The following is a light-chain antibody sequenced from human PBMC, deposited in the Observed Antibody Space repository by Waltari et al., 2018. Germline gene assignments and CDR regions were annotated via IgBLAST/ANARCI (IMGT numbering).Light chain of an antibody. V-gene: IGLV2-14*01. CDR1: SRDVGGQNY. J-gene: IGLJ3*02. CDR3: SSYTSTSTSLV. Sequence: QSALTQPASVSGSPGQSITISCTGTSRDVGGQNYVSWYQQHPPKAPKLMIYDVNKRPSGVSDRCSGSKAGNTASLTISWLQAEDEAEYYCSSYTSTSTSLVFGGGTRLTVL. CDR2: DVN.